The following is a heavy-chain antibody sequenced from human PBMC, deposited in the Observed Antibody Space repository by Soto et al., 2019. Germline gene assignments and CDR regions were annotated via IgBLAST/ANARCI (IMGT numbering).Heavy chain of an antibody. CDR2: ISSSGSTI. CDR1: GFTFSDYY. D-gene: IGHD3-22*01. V-gene: IGHV3-11*01. CDR3: ARGYYDSSYHDAFDI. J-gene: IGHJ3*02. Sequence: PGGSLRLSCAASGFTFSDYYMSWIRQAPGKGLEWVSYISSSGSTIYYADSVKGRFTISRDNAKNSLYLQMNSLRAEDTAVYYCARGYYDSSYHDAFDIWGQGTMVTVSS.